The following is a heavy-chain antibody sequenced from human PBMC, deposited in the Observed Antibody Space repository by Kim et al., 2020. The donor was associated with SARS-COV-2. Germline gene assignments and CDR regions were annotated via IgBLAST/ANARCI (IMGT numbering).Heavy chain of an antibody. CDR3: VKRVKTGTPGVLDY. CDR1: GFSFSDYA. J-gene: IGHJ4*02. Sequence: GGSLRLSCSASGFSFSDYAMNWVRQAPGKGLEWLSSITGSSDYTYYTDSVKGRFTISRDNSRNTLFFQMNNLKAEDTAVYYCVKRVKTGTPGVLDYWGQGVLVTVSS. CDR2: ITGSSDYT. V-gene: IGHV3-23*01. D-gene: IGHD1-7*01.